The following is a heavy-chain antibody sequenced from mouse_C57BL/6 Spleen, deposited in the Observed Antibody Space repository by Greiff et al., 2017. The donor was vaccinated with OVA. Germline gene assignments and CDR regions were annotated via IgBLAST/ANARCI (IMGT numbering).Heavy chain of an antibody. CDR1: GYTFTDYY. CDR2: INPNNGGT. V-gene: IGHV1-26*01. J-gene: IGHJ4*01. Sequence: EVKLQQSGPELVKPGASVKISCKASGYTFTDYYMNWVKQSHGKSLEWIGDINPNNGGTSYNQKFKGKATLTVDKSSSTAYMELRSLTSEDSAVYYCAPGDYYAMDYWGQGTSVTVSS. CDR3: APGDYYAMDY.